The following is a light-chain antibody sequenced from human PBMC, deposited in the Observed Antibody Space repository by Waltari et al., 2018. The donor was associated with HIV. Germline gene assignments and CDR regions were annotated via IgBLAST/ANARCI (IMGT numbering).Light chain of an antibody. Sequence: LTQPASVSGSPGQSITISCSGASTDIGASDYVSWYRQLPDRAPRLILYEVKKRPSGVSSRFSGSKSGNTASLTISGLQVEDEAVYFCSSYSTGDTLVLFGGGTRLTVL. J-gene: IGLJ2*01. CDR2: EVK. CDR3: SSYSTGDTLVL. V-gene: IGLV2-14*01. CDR1: STDIGASDY.